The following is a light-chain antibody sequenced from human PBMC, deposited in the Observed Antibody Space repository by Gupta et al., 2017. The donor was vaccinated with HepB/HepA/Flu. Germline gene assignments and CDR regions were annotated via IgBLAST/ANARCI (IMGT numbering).Light chain of an antibody. Sequence: QSVLTPPPSVSGAPGRRVSISCTGTRSNIGAGYDVHWYQQLPGRPPKLLIYGNINRPSGVPDRFSGSKAGASASLAIAGLQAEDEADYYCQSYDGSLSGSVVFGGGTRLTVL. CDR1: RSNIGAGYD. J-gene: IGLJ2*01. V-gene: IGLV1-40*01. CDR3: QSYDGSLSGSVV. CDR2: GNI.